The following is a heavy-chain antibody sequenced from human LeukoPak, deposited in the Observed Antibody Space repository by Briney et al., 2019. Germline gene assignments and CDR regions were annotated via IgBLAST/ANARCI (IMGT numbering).Heavy chain of an antibody. V-gene: IGHV3-20*04. CDR3: ARENSGSYYRYFDY. CDR2: INWNGGST. Sequence: SGGSLRLSCAASGFTFDDYGMSWVRQAPGKGLEWVSGINWNGGSTGYADSVKGRLTISRDNAKNSLYLQMNSLRAEDTALYYCARENSGSYYRYFDYWGQGTLVTVSS. CDR1: GFTFDDYG. J-gene: IGHJ4*02. D-gene: IGHD1-26*01.